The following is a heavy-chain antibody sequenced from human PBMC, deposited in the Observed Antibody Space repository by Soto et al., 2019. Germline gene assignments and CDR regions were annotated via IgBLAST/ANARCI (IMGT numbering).Heavy chain of an antibody. CDR3: ARGGYSSSSFWFDP. J-gene: IGHJ5*02. D-gene: IGHD6-6*01. CDR1: GGSFSGYY. CDR2: INDSGST. V-gene: IGHV4-34*01. Sequence: PSETLSLTCDVYGGSFSGYYWIWIRQSPGKGPEWIGEINDSGSTNYNPALKSRVTISVETSTNQCSLRLSSVTAADTAVYYCARGGYSSSSFWFDPWRQGTLVTVSS.